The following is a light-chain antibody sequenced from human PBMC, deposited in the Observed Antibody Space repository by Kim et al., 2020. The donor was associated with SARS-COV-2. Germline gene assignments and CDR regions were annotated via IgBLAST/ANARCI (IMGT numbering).Light chain of an antibody. CDR3: NSRDSSGNLVV. Sequence: SELTQDPAVSVALGQTVRITCQGDSLRSYYASWYQQKPGQAPVLVIYGKNNRPSGIPDRFSGSSSGNTASLTITGAQAEDEADYYCNSRDSSGNLVVFG. CDR1: SLRSYY. J-gene: IGLJ2*01. V-gene: IGLV3-19*01. CDR2: GKN.